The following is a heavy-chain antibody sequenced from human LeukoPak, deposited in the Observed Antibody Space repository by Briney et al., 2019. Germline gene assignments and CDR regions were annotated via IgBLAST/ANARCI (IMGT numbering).Heavy chain of an antibody. V-gene: IGHV4-31*03. CDR3: ARGYYHFMDV. CDR1: GDSVSRGSYY. CDR2: IYYSGST. J-gene: IGHJ6*03. Sequence: SQTLSLTCTVSGDSVSRGSYYWTSVRQHPGKGLEWIGYIYYSGSTSYDPSLKSRLTMSLDTSENQFSLKLTSVTAADTAVYYCARGYYHFMDVWGKGTTVTVSS.